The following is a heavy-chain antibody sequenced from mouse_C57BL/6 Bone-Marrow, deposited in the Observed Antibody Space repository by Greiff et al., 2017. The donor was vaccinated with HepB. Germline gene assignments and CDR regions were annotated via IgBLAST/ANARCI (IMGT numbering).Heavy chain of an antibody. V-gene: IGHV1-9*01. CDR3: ARMATVVVGDYFDY. D-gene: IGHD1-1*01. CDR2: ILPGSGST. J-gene: IGHJ2*01. Sequence: QVQLKQSGAELMKPGASVKLSCKATGYTFTGYWIEWVKQRPGHGLEWIGEILPGSGSTNYNEKFKGKATFTADTSSNTAYMQLSSLTTEDSAIYYWARMATVVVGDYFDYWGQVTTLTVSS. CDR1: GYTFTGYW.